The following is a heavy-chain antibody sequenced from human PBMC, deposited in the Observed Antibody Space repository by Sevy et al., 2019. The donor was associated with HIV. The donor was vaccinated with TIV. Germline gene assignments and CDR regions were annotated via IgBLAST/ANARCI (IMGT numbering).Heavy chain of an antibody. Sequence: GGSLRLSCAASGFTFSSYGMHWVRQAPGKGLEWVAFIRSDGSNKYYADSVKGRFTISRNNSKNTLYLQMTSLRAEERVVYYCAKIGGRFLEWLLSWGQGTLVTVSS. V-gene: IGHV3-30*02. CDR3: AKIGGRFLEWLLS. CDR2: IRSDGSNK. D-gene: IGHD3-3*01. CDR1: GFTFSSYG. J-gene: IGHJ5*02.